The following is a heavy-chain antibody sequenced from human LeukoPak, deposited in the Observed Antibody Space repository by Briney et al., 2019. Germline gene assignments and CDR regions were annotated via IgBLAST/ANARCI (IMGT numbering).Heavy chain of an antibody. CDR1: GGSISSYY. J-gene: IGHJ4*02. D-gene: IGHD1-20*01. Sequence: SETLSLTCTVSGGSISSYYWNWIRQPPGKGLEWIGYIYYSGTTNYNPSLKSRVTISADMSKNQFSLSLTSVTAADTAIYYCGKGANYNWDSWGQGTLVTVSS. V-gene: IGHV4-59*08. CDR2: IYYSGTT. CDR3: GKGANYNWDS.